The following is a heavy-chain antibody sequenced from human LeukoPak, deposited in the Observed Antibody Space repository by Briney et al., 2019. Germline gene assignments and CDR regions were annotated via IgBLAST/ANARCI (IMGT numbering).Heavy chain of an antibody. Sequence: GGSLRLSCAASGFTFSSYAMHWVRQAPGKGLEWVAVISYDGSNKYYADSVKGRFTISGDNSKNTLYLQMNSLRAEDTAVYYCARGLVVVAAYFDYWGQGTLVTVSS. V-gene: IGHV3-30-3*01. CDR3: ARGLVVVAAYFDY. J-gene: IGHJ4*02. D-gene: IGHD2-15*01. CDR1: GFTFSSYA. CDR2: ISYDGSNK.